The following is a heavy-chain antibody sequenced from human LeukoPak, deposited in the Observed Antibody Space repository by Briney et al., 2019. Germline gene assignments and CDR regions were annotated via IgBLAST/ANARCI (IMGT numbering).Heavy chain of an antibody. CDR2: INPSGGNT. J-gene: IGHJ4*02. CDR1: GYTFTWYY. D-gene: IGHD3-16*01. Sequence: ASVKVSCKASGYTFTWYYMHWVRQAPGQGLEGMGIINPSGGNTNYAQKFQGRVTMTRDRSTSTVYMELSSLRSEDTAVYYCARAGYYDATPFDYWGQGTLVTVSS. CDR3: ARAGYYDATPFDY. V-gene: IGHV1-46*01.